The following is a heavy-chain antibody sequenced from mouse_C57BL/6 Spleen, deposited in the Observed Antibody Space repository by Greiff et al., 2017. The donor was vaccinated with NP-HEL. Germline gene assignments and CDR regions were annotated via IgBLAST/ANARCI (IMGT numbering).Heavy chain of an antibody. J-gene: IGHJ3*01. CDR3: ASYYGISYGFAY. Sequence: QVQLQQPGAELVKPGASVKMSCKASGYTFTSYWITWVKQRPGQGLEWIGDIYPGSGSTNYNEKFKSKATLTVDTSSSTAYMQLSSLTSEDSAVYYCASYYGISYGFAYRGQGTLVTVSA. CDR2: IYPGSGST. D-gene: IGHD1-1*01. V-gene: IGHV1-55*01. CDR1: GYTFTSYW.